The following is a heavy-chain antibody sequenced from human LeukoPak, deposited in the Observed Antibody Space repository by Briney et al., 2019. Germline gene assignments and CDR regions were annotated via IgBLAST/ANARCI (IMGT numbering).Heavy chain of an antibody. CDR2: IYSGGST. V-gene: IGHV3-66*01. CDR3: TRGETNPFDY. Sequence: PGGSLRLSCAASRFTGSSNYMSWVRQAPGKGLEWVSVIYSGGSTYYADSVKGRFTISRDYSKNTLFLQMNSLRADDTAVYYCTRGETNPFDYWGQGILVTVSS. J-gene: IGHJ4*02. D-gene: IGHD1-14*01. CDR1: RFTGSSNY.